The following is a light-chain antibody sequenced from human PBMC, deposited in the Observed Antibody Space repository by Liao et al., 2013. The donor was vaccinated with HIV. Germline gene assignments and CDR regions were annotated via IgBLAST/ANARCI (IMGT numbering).Light chain of an antibody. J-gene: IGLJ1*01. Sequence: SYVLTQPPSVSVAPEETATITCGGDNIGRKTVHWYQQKPGQSPVLVIYQDSKRPSGIPERFSGSNSGNTATLTISGTQAMDEADYYCQAWDSSIYVFGTGTKVTVL. CDR2: QDS. CDR3: QAWDSSIYV. CDR1: NIGRKT. V-gene: IGLV3-21*01.